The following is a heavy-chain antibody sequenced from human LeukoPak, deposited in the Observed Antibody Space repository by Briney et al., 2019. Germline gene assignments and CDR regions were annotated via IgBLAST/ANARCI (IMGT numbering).Heavy chain of an antibody. CDR2: ISAYNGNT. J-gene: IGHJ4*02. Sequence: SVKVSCKASGYTFTSYGISWVRQAPGQGLEWMGWISAYNGNTNYAQKLQGRVTMTTDTSTSTAYMELRSLRSDDTAVYYCARKRDILTGYYSIDYWGQGTLVTVSS. D-gene: IGHD3-9*01. V-gene: IGHV1-18*01. CDR1: GYTFTSYG. CDR3: ARKRDILTGYYSIDY.